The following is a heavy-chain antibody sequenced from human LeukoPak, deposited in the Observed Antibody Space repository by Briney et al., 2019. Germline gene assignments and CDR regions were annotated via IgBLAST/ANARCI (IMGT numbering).Heavy chain of an antibody. Sequence: PGGSLRLSCAASGFTFSSYAMSWVRQAPGKGLEWVSGISTSGGTTYYADSAKGRFTISRDNSKNTLYLQMNSLRAEGTAVYYCAKDPGGAVAAPYWGQGTLVTVSS. CDR2: ISTSGGTT. D-gene: IGHD6-19*01. CDR3: AKDPGGAVAAPY. V-gene: IGHV3-23*01. J-gene: IGHJ4*02. CDR1: GFTFSSYA.